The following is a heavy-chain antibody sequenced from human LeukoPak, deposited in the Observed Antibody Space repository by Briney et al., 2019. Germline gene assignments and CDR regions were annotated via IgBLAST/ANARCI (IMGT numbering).Heavy chain of an antibody. Sequence: GGSLRLSCAASGFTFSNAWMSWVRQAPGKGLEWVGRIKSKTDGGTTDYAAPVKGRFTISRDDSKNTLYLQMNSLKTEDTAVYYCAKDQLLLWFGELGGWGQGTLVTVSS. CDR3: AKDQLLLWFGELGG. J-gene: IGHJ4*02. CDR2: IKSKTDGGTT. D-gene: IGHD3-10*01. CDR1: GFTFSNAW. V-gene: IGHV3-15*01.